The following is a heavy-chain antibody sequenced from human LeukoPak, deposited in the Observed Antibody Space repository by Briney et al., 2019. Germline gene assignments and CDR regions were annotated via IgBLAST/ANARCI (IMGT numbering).Heavy chain of an antibody. J-gene: IGHJ3*01. D-gene: IGHD2-2*01. Sequence: PGGSLRLSCAASGFTFSSYAMSWVRQAPGEGLEWVSAISGSGGSTYYADSVKGRFTISRDNSKNTLYLQMNSLRAEDTAVYYCAKDRGDIVVVPAALRPWGQGTMVTVSS. CDR2: ISGSGGST. CDR1: GFTFSSYA. V-gene: IGHV3-23*01. CDR3: AKDRGDIVVVPAALRP.